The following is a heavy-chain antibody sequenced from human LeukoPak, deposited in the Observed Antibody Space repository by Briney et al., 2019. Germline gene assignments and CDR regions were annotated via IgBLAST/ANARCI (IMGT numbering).Heavy chain of an antibody. CDR2: ISGSGGST. CDR3: AELGITMIGWV. Sequence: GGSLRLSCAASGFTFSSYGMSWVRQAPGKGLEWVSAISGSGGSTYYADSVKGRFTIFRDNSKNTLYLQMNSLRAEDTAVYYCAELGITMIGWVWGKGTTVTISS. V-gene: IGHV3-23*01. J-gene: IGHJ6*04. D-gene: IGHD3-10*02. CDR1: GFTFSSYG.